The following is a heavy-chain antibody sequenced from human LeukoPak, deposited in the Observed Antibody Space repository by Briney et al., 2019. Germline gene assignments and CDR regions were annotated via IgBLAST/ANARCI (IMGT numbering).Heavy chain of an antibody. J-gene: IGHJ4*02. CDR1: GGSISSSNW. V-gene: IGHV4-4*02. Sequence: SETLSLTCAVSGGSISSSNWWSWVRQPPGKGLEWIGEIYHSGSTNYNPSLKSRVTISVDKSKNQFSLKLSSVTAADTAVYYCARVDRIAAAGLFDYWGQGTLVTVSS. CDR3: ARVDRIAAAGLFDY. D-gene: IGHD6-13*01. CDR2: IYHSGST.